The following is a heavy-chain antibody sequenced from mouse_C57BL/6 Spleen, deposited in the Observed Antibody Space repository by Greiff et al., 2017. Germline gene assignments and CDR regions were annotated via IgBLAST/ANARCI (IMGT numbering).Heavy chain of an antibody. V-gene: IGHV1-18*01. CDR3: ARSLYDGYFTSAMDY. J-gene: IGHJ4*01. D-gene: IGHD2-3*01. Sequence: VQLQQSGPELVKPGASVKIPCKASGYTFTDYNMDWVKQSHGKSLEWIGDINPNNGGTIYNQKFKGKATLTVDKSSSTAYMELRSLTSEDTAVYYCARSLYDGYFTSAMDYWGQGTSVTVSS. CDR2: INPNNGGT. CDR1: GYTFTDYN.